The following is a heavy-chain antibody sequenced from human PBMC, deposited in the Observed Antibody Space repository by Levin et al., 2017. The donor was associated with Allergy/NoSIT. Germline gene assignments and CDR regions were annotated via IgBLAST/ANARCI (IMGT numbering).Heavy chain of an antibody. Sequence: ASVKVSCKASGYTFTGYYMHWVRQAPGQGLEWMGRINPNSGGTNYAQKFQGRVTMTRDTSISTAYMELSRLRSDDPAVYYCARDQAAYSSSWYGTLIDYWGQGTLVTVSS. V-gene: IGHV1-2*06. CDR3: ARDQAAYSSSWYGTLIDY. CDR2: INPNSGGT. CDR1: GYTFTGYY. J-gene: IGHJ4*02. D-gene: IGHD6-13*01.